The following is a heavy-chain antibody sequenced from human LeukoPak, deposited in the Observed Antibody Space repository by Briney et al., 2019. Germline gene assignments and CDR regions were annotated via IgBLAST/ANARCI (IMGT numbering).Heavy chain of an antibody. CDR3: AKDRAVAGLRRGGEYYFDY. CDR2: ISASGAST. V-gene: IGHV3-23*01. J-gene: IGHJ4*02. CDR1: GFTFNSYA. D-gene: IGHD6-19*01. Sequence: PGGSLRLSCAASGFTFNSYAMNWVRQAPGKGLEWISAISASGASTFYADSVKGRFTISRDNSKNTLYLQMNSLRAEDTAVYYCAKDRAVAGLRRGGEYYFDYWGQGTLVTVSS.